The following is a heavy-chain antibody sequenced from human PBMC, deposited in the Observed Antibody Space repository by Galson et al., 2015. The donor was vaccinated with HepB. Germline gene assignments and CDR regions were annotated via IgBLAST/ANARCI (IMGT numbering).Heavy chain of an antibody. V-gene: IGHV3-23*01. CDR1: GFTFSSYA. Sequence: SLRLSCAASGFTFSSYAMSWVRQAPGKGLEWVSAISGSGGSTYYADSVKGRFTISRDNSKNTLYLQMNSLRAEDTAVYYCAKDSVAGAYYYYYGMDVWGQGTTVTVSS. CDR2: ISGSGGST. J-gene: IGHJ6*02. D-gene: IGHD6-19*01. CDR3: AKDSVAGAYYYYYGMDV.